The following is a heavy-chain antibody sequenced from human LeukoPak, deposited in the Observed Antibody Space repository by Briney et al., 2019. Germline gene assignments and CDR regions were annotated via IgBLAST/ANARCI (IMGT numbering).Heavy chain of an antibody. Sequence: SETLSLTCSVSGASITSGAYYWSWLRQHPEKGLEWIGYIADMATKFYNPSFKSRVSISMDPSKNLFPLSLTSLTAADTAVYYCARARMRPVPFDSWGQGILVTVSS. V-gene: IGHV4-31*03. J-gene: IGHJ4*02. CDR2: IADMATK. CDR3: ARARMRPVPFDS. CDR1: GASITSGAYY. D-gene: IGHD1-14*01.